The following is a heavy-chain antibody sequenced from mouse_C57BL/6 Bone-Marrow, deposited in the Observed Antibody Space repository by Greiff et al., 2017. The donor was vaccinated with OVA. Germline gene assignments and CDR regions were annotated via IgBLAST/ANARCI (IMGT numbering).Heavy chain of an antibody. J-gene: IGHJ1*03. D-gene: IGHD1-1*01. CDR1: GFSFNTYA. CDR2: IRSKSNNYAT. CDR3: VRQIHYYGSSYWYFDV. V-gene: IGHV10-1*01. Sequence: EVHLVESGGGLVQPKGSLKLSCAASGFSFNTYAMNWVRQAPGKGLEWVARIRSKSNNYATYYADSVKDRFTISRDDSESMLYLQMNNLKTEDTAMYYCVRQIHYYGSSYWYFDVWGTGTTVTVSS.